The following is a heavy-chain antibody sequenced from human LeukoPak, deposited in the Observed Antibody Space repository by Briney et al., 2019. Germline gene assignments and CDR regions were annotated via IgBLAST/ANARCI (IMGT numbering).Heavy chain of an antibody. CDR2: FDPEDGET. Sequence: ASVKVSCKVSGYTLTELSMHWVRQAPGKGLEWMGGFDPEDGETIYAQKFQGRVTMTEDTSTDTAYMELSSLRSEDTAVYYCATLPYCSGGSCYPFDYWGQGTLVTVSS. D-gene: IGHD2-15*01. CDR1: GYTLTELS. J-gene: IGHJ4*02. CDR3: ATLPYCSGGSCYPFDY. V-gene: IGHV1-24*01.